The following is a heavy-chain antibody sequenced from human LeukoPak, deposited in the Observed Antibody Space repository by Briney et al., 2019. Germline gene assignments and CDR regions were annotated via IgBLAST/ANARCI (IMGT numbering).Heavy chain of an antibody. CDR1: GGTFSSYA. D-gene: IGHD3-10*01. V-gene: IGHV1-69*04. J-gene: IGHJ4*02. CDR3: ARDCERVRGVAGDY. CDR2: IIPILGIA. Sequence: ASVKVSCKASGGTFSSYAISWVRQAPGQGLEWMGRIIPILGIANYAQKFQGRVTMTTDTSTSTAYMELRSLRSDDTAVYYCARDCERVRGVAGDYWGQGTLVTVSS.